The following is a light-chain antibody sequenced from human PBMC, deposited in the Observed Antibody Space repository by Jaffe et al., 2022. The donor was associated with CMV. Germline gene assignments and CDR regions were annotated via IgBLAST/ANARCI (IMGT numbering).Light chain of an antibody. CDR1: ALPKQY. V-gene: IGLV3-25*03. CDR3: QSADSSGTYRHV. J-gene: IGLJ1*01. CDR2: KDS. Sequence: SYELTQPPSVSVSPGQTARITCSGDALPKQYAYWYQQKPGQAPVLVIYKDSERPSGIPERFSGSSSGTTVTLTISGVQAEDEADYYCQSADSSGTYRHVFGTGTKVTVL.